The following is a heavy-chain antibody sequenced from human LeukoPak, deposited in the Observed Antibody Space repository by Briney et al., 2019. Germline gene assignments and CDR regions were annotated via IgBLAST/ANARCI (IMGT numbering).Heavy chain of an antibody. Sequence: SETLSLTCTVSGVSISIYSRSWVRQPPGKGLEWVGSIYYSGSTTYNPSPKSRFTISVDSSKNQFSLQLGSVTDADTAVYYCARDRTVTTPCYYFYGMDVGGEGTAVSVS. CDR2: IYYSGST. D-gene: IGHD4-17*01. CDR1: GVSISIYS. V-gene: IGHV4-59*01. CDR3: ARDRTVTTPCYYFYGMDV. J-gene: IGHJ6*02.